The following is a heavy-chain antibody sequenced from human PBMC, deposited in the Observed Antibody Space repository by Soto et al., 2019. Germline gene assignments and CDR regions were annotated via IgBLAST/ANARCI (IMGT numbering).Heavy chain of an antibody. CDR1: EGTCGDFV. D-gene: IGHD3-9*01. CDR3: AKDGRYDLLGPSY. Sequence: PGGSLRLCWAAAEGTCGDFVRSWVRQAPGKGLEWVSAISYGGGSTYYADSVKGRFTISRDNSKNTLYLQMNSLRAEDTAVYYCAKDGRYDLLGPSYWGQRTLVTVSS. J-gene: IGHJ4*02. V-gene: IGHV3-23*01. CDR2: ISYGGGST.